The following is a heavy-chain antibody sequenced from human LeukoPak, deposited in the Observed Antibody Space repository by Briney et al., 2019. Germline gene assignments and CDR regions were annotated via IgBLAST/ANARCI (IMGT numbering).Heavy chain of an antibody. V-gene: IGHV3-30-3*01. D-gene: IGHD3-3*01. CDR3: AKAGITIFGVVTHFDY. CDR2: ISYDGTTQ. J-gene: IGHJ4*02. Sequence: PGGSLRLSCAASGFTFTGYAMHWVRQAPGKGLEWVSIISYDGTTQYYADSVKGRFIISRDNSKNTLSLQMNSLRSDDTAVYYCAKAGITIFGVVTHFDYWGQGTLVTVSS. CDR1: GFTFTGYA.